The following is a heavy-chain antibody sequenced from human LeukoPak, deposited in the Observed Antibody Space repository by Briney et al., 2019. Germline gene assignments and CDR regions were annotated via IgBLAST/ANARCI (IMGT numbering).Heavy chain of an antibody. Sequence: PGGSLRLSCAASGFTVSTNYMSWVRQAPGKGLEWVSSISSSSSYIYYADSVKGRFTISRDNAKNSLYLQMNSLRAEDTAVYYCARAAAGTFDYWGQGTLVTVSS. CDR3: ARAAAGTFDY. V-gene: IGHV3-21*01. J-gene: IGHJ4*02. CDR1: GFTVSTNY. D-gene: IGHD6-13*01. CDR2: ISSSSSYI.